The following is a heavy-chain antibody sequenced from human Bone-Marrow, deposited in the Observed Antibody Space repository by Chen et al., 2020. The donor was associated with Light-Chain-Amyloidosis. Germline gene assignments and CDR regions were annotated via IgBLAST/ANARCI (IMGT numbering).Heavy chain of an antibody. CDR1: GFTFSNYA. CDR3: AKDRCTSISCSDFDY. Sequence: VQLVESGGGLVQPGGSLRLSCVGSGFTFSNYAMTWVRQAPGKGLEWVSVARGRDGPTYYADSVRGRFTIYRDNSKNTLYLQMNSLRAEDTAVYYCAKDRCTSISCSDFDYWGQGTLVTVSS. J-gene: IGHJ4*02. D-gene: IGHD2-2*01. V-gene: IGHV3-23*04. CDR2: ARGRDGPT.